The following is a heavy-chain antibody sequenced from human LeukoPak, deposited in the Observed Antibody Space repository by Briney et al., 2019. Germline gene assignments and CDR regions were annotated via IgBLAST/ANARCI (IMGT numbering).Heavy chain of an antibody. V-gene: IGHV3-7*01. CDR1: GFTFRSYW. D-gene: IGHD3-9*01. CDR2: IKHDGSDH. CDR3: VRHPGSYNVLTGYSYYFDY. Sequence: GGSLRLSCVGSGFTFRSYWMSWVRQAPGKGLEWVANIKHDGSDHYYADSVAGRFTISRDNAKNSLYLEMSSLRAEDAAVYFCVRHPGSYNVLTGYSYYFDYWGQGTLVTVSS. J-gene: IGHJ4*02.